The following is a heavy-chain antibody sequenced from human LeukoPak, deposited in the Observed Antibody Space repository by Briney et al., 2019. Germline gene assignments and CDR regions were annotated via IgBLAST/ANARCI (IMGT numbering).Heavy chain of an antibody. J-gene: IGHJ5*02. CDR3: ARRGYCSGGNCLLWFDP. D-gene: IGHD2-15*01. Sequence: SETLSLTCTVSGGSISSYYWSWIRQPPGKGLEWIGYIYYSGSTNYNPSLKSRVTMSVDTSKNQFSLKLSSVTAADTAVYYCARRGYCSGGNCLLWFDPWGQGTLVTVSS. V-gene: IGHV4-59*12. CDR1: GGSISSYY. CDR2: IYYSGST.